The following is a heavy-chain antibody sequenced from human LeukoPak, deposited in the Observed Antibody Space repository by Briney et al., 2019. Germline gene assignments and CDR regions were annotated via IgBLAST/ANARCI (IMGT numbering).Heavy chain of an antibody. J-gene: IGHJ4*02. CDR3: ASDQRYAFDY. D-gene: IGHD3-9*01. CDR2: IRTSAEGANYA. Sequence: PGGSLRLSCATSGFSFTDYPMNWVRQAPGKGLEWVSNIRTSAEGANYAYYADSVKGRVTISRDDAKNTLYLHMNSLRDDDTAVYYCASDQRYAFDYWGQRILVTVSA. V-gene: IGHV3-48*02. CDR1: GFSFTDYP.